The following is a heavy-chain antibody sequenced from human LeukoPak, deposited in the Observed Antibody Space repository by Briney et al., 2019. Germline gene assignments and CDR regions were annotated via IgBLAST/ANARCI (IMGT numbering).Heavy chain of an antibody. CDR3: ASRAYDSSGYYYF. J-gene: IGHJ4*02. CDR1: GLTFNIYA. Sequence: PGGSLRLSCVASGLTFNIYAMSWVRQAPGKGLEWVSAIRGSGYYADSVKGRFTISRDNSKNTVYLQMNSLRAEDTAVYYCASRAYDSSGYYYFGGQGTLVTASS. CDR2: IRGSG. D-gene: IGHD3-22*01. V-gene: IGHV3-23*01.